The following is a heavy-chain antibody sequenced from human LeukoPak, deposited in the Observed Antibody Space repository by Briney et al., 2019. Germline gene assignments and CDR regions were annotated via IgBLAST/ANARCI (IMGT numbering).Heavy chain of an antibody. CDR3: ARGASTNGYYYYYMDV. CDR2: ISYDGSNK. D-gene: IGHD5/OR15-5a*01. Sequence: GRSLRLSCAASGFTFSSYAMHWVRQAPGKGLEWVAVISYDGSNKYYADSVKGRFTISRDNSKNTLYPQMNSLRAEDTAVYYCARGASTNGYYYYYMDVWGKGTTVTVSS. CDR1: GFTFSSYA. J-gene: IGHJ6*03. V-gene: IGHV3-30-3*01.